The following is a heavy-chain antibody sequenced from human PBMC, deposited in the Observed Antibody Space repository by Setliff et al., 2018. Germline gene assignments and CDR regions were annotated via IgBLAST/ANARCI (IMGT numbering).Heavy chain of an antibody. J-gene: IGHJ4*02. CDR2: IYTGGST. V-gene: IGHV4-61*09. D-gene: IGHD6-19*01. Sequence: PSETLSLTCTVSGDSISSGTYYWSYWTWIRQPAGKGLEWIGHIYTGGSTNYNPSLKSRVTMSVDTSKNQFSLRLSSVTAADTAVYYCARLGQWRVLGFFDYWGQGALVTVSS. CDR1: GDSISSGTYY. CDR3: ARLGQWRVLGFFDY.